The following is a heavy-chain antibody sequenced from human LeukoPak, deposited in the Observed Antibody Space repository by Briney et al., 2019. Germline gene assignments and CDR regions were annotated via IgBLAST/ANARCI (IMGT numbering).Heavy chain of an antibody. D-gene: IGHD3-10*01. CDR1: GGSFSGYY. J-gene: IGHJ5*02. CDR3: ARARYYYGSGSYYKVAWFDP. V-gene: IGHV4-34*01. CDR2: INHSGST. Sequence: SETLSLTCAVYGGSFSGYYWSWIRQPPGKGLEWIVEINHSGSTNYNPSLKSRVTISVDTSKNQFSLKLSSVTAADTAVYYCARARYYYGSGSYYKVAWFDPWGQGTLVTVSS.